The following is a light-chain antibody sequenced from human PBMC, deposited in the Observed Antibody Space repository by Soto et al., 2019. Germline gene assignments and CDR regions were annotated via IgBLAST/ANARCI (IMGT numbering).Light chain of an antibody. V-gene: IGKV3-15*01. Sequence: EIVMTQSPATLSVSPGERVTLSCRASQSAISNLAWYQQKPGQTPRLLIYDASTRATDIPARFSGSGSGTDFTLTISSLLSEDFAVYYCQQYGSSPRTFGQGTKVEIK. CDR3: QQYGSSPRT. CDR2: DAS. J-gene: IGKJ1*01. CDR1: QSAISN.